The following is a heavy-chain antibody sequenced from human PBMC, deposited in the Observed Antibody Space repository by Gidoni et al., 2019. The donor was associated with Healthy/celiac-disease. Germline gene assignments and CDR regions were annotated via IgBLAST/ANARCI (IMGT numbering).Heavy chain of an antibody. Sequence: EVQLLESGGGLVQPGGSLRRSCAASGFTFSSDAMSWVRQAPGKGLEWVSAISVSGGSPYYADSVKGRFTISRDNSKNTLYLQMNSLRAEDTAVYYCAKSVAGMGHWGQGTLVTVSS. V-gene: IGHV3-23*01. CDR1: GFTFSSDA. CDR2: ISVSGGSP. J-gene: IGHJ4*02. CDR3: AKSVAGMGH. D-gene: IGHD6-19*01.